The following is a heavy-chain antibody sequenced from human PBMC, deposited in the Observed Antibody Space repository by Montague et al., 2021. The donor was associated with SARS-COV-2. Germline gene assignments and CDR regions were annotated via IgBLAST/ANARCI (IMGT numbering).Heavy chain of an antibody. CDR1: GGSIRSYY. CDR3: ARAQNICFIANCVNYFDL. J-gene: IGHJ4*02. D-gene: IGHD1-1*01. CDR2: VHYTGST. V-gene: IGHV4-59*01. Sequence: SETLSLTCEVSGGSIRSYYWSWIRQSPGKGLKWIGYVHYTGSTKYNPSLKTRVTLSLDTPKNHFSLRLNSVTAADTAVYYCARAQNICFIANCVNYFDLWGLGALTSVSS.